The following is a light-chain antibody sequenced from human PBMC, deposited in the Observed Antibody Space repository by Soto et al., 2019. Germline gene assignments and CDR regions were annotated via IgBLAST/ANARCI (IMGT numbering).Light chain of an antibody. CDR1: QSIGSW. CDR2: ATS. J-gene: IGKJ5*01. Sequence: DIQMTQSPSSVSASVGDRVTITCRASQSIGSWLAWYQQKPGTVPKLLIYATSSLQSGVPSRFSGSVAGTEFTLTITSLQTEDFGTYYCQQGDSFPISFGQGTRLEIK. V-gene: IGKV1-12*01. CDR3: QQGDSFPIS.